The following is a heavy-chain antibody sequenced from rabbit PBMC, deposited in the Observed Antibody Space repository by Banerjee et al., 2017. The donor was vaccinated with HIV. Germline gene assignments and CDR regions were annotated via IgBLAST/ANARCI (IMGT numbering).Heavy chain of an antibody. Sequence: QEQLVESGGGLVQPEGSLTLTCTASGFSFSSRYYMCWVRQAPGKGLEWIACIDGGGSGITNYASWAKGRSTISKTSSTTVTLQMTSLTAADTATYFCARERGAGYDLRGQGTLVTVS. CDR1: GFSFSSRYY. CDR2: IDGGGSGIT. CDR3: ARERGAGYDL. D-gene: IGHD6-1*01. J-gene: IGHJ6*01. V-gene: IGHV1S45*01.